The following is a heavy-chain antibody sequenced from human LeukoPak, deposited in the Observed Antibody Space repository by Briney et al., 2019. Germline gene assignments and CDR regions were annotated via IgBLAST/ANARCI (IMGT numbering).Heavy chain of an antibody. CDR3: AKDMSSSWFYYFDY. CDR2: ISWNSGSI. J-gene: IGHJ4*02. Sequence: PGRSLRLSCAASGITFDDYAMHWVRQAPGKGLELVSGISWNSGSIGYADSVKGRFTISRDNAKNSLYLQMNSLRAEDTALYYCAKDMSSSWFYYFDYWGQGTLVTVSS. D-gene: IGHD6-13*01. V-gene: IGHV3-9*01. CDR1: GITFDDYA.